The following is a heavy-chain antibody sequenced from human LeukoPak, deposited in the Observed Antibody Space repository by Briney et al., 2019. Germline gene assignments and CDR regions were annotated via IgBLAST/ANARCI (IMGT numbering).Heavy chain of an antibody. Sequence: GGSLRLSCAASGFTFSSYSMNWVRQAPGKGLEWVSSISSSSSYIYYADSVKGRFTISRDNAKNSLYLQMNSLRAEDTAVYYCARDMSVATNSRFDYWGQGTLVTVSS. D-gene: IGHD5-12*01. CDR2: ISSSSSYI. CDR3: ARDMSVATNSRFDY. V-gene: IGHV3-21*01. J-gene: IGHJ4*02. CDR1: GFTFSSYS.